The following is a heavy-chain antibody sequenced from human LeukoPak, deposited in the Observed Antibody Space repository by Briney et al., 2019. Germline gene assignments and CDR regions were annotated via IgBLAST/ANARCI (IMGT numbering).Heavy chain of an antibody. CDR3: ARDPPPSYYYDSSGLYYFDY. J-gene: IGHJ4*02. Sequence: GGSLRLSCAASGFTFSSYWMSWVRQAPGKGLEWVANIKQDGSEKYYVDSVKGRFTISRDNSKNTLYLQMNSLRAEDTAVYYCARDPPPSYYYDSSGLYYFDYWGQGTLVTVSS. D-gene: IGHD3-22*01. CDR2: IKQDGSEK. V-gene: IGHV3-7*01. CDR1: GFTFSSYW.